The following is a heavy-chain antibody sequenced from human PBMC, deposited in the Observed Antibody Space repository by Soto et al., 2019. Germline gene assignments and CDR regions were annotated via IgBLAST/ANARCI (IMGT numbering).Heavy chain of an antibody. D-gene: IGHD6-6*01. J-gene: IGHJ6*02. V-gene: IGHV1-69*13. Sequence: ASVKVSCKASGGTFSSYAISWVRQAPGQGLEWMGGIIPIFGTANYAQKFQGRVTITADESTSTAYMELSSLRSEDTAVYYCARDQGIAARPPYYYYGMDVWGQGTTVTVS. CDR3: ARDQGIAARPPYYYYGMDV. CDR2: IIPIFGTA. CDR1: GGTFSSYA.